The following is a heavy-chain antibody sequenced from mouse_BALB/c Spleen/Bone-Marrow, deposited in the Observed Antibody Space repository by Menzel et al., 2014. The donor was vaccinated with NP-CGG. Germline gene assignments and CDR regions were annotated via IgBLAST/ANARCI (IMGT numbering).Heavy chain of an antibody. J-gene: IGHJ2*01. CDR3: ARSHFYGNYFDY. V-gene: IGHV5-17*02. CDR1: GFTFSNFG. CDR2: VSTGSTII. D-gene: IGHD2-1*01. Sequence: EVMLVESGGGLVQPGGSRKLSCAASGFTFSNFGMHWFRQSPEKRLEWVAFVSTGSTIIYYADTVKGRFTISRDNPENTLFLQMTSLRSEDTAIYYCARSHFYGNYFDYWGQGTTLTVSS.